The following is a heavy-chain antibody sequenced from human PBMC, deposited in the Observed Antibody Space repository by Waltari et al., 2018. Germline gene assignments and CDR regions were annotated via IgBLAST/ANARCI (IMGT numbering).Heavy chain of an antibody. D-gene: IGHD3-3*01. CDR3: ARDYSPIFHPSRITYDAFDI. V-gene: IGHV4-59*01. Sequence: QVQLQESGPGLVKPSETLSLTCTVSGGSISSYYWSWIRQPPGKGLEWIGYIYYSGSTNYNPSLKSRVTISVDTSKNQFSLKLSSVTAADTAVYYCARDYSPIFHPSRITYDAFDIWGQGTMVTVSS. CDR2: IYYSGST. J-gene: IGHJ3*02. CDR1: GGSISSYY.